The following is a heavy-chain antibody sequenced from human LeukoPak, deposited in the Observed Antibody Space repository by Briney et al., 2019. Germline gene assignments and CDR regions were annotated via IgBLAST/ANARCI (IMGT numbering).Heavy chain of an antibody. J-gene: IGHJ4*02. Sequence: GGSLRLSCAASGFSFSSYAMHWVRQAPGKGLEWVAIISYDGSKKYYADSVKGRFTISRDNSEDTLYLQMNSLRAADTAVYYCARDYERYGDHANLPFDYWGQGTLVTVSS. D-gene: IGHD4-17*01. CDR1: GFSFSSYA. V-gene: IGHV3-30-3*01. CDR2: ISYDGSKK. CDR3: ARDYERYGDHANLPFDY.